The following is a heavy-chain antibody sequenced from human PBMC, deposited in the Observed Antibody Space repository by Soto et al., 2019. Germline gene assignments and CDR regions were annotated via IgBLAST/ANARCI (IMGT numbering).Heavy chain of an antibody. V-gene: IGHV3-74*01. CDR1: GFTFSSNW. D-gene: IGHD5-12*01. Sequence: GGSLRLSCAASGFTFSSNWMHRVRQAPGKGLVWVSRIKSDGSSTNYADSVKGRFTISRDNAKNTLYLQMNSLRAEDTAVYYCARVPGYGVSMDVWGQGTTVTVSS. J-gene: IGHJ6*02. CDR2: IKSDGSST. CDR3: ARVPGYGVSMDV.